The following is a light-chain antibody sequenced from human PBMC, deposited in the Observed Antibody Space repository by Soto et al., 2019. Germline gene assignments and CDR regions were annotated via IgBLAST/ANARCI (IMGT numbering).Light chain of an antibody. Sequence: EIVMTQSPATLAVSPGERATLSCRASQSVRINVAWYQQKNGQAPRLLVYGASTRASGIPDRFSGSGSGTDFILTISRLEPEDFAVYYCQQYDSSPRTFGQGTKVDIK. J-gene: IGKJ1*01. CDR2: GAS. V-gene: IGKV3-15*01. CDR1: QSVRIN. CDR3: QQYDSSPRT.